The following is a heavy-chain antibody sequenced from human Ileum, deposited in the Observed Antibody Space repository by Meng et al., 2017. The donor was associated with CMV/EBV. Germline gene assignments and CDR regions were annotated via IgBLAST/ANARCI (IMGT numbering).Heavy chain of an antibody. CDR3: ARGYSYTYGFDY. CDR2: IYYTGST. CDR1: RGSVISGSYC. V-gene: IGHV4-61*03. D-gene: IGHD5-18*01. J-gene: IGHJ4*02. Sequence: VSRGSVISGSYCWSWIRQPPVKGLDWIGYIYYTGSTNYNPSLKSRVTISIETSKNHFSLRLRSVTAADTAFYYCARGYSYTYGFDYWGQGTLVTVSS.